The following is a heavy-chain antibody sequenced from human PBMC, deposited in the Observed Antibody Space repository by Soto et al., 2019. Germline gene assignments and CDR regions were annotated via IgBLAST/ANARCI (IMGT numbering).Heavy chain of an antibody. CDR3: VRDRPHNWFDP. J-gene: IGHJ5*02. V-gene: IGHV3-74*01. Sequence: EVQLVESGGGLVQPGGSLRLSCTASGFTFSHHWMHWVRQAPGKGLVWVSGINTDGSDTKYADSVKGRFTISRDNAKDTVYLQMNSLSADDTAFYHCVRDRPHNWFDPWGQGMLVTVSS. CDR1: GFTFSHHW. CDR2: INTDGSDT.